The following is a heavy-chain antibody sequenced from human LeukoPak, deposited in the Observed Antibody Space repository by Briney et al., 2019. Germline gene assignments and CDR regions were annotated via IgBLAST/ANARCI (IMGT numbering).Heavy chain of an antibody. V-gene: IGHV3-23*01. J-gene: IGHJ4*02. CDR3: AKDTSIGKYCTNGVCSPFDY. CDR2: ISDSGDYT. Sequence: PRGSLTLSCAGSGFTFSSYAMSWVRQAPGQGLEWVSVISDSGDYTSYADSVRGRFTISRDNSRNTLYLQMISLRPEDTAVYYCAKDTSIGKYCTNGVCSPFDYWGQGTLVTVSS. D-gene: IGHD2-8*01. CDR1: GFTFSSYA.